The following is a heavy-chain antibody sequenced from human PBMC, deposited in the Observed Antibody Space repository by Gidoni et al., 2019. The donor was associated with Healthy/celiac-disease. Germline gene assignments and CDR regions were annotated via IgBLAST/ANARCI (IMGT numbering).Heavy chain of an antibody. CDR2: IYYSGST. Sequence: QLQLQASGPGLVEPSEPPSLTCTVPGGSISSSSYYWGWIRQPPGKGLERIGSIYYSGSTYYNPSLKSRVTISVDTSKNQFSLKLSSVTAADTAVYYCARRRQWLVGWGQGTLVTVSS. D-gene: IGHD6-19*01. V-gene: IGHV4-39*01. CDR1: GGSISSSSYY. CDR3: ARRRQWLVG. J-gene: IGHJ4*02.